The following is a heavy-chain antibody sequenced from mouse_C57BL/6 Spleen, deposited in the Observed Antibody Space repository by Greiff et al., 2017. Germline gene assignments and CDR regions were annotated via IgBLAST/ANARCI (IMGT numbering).Heavy chain of an antibody. CDR1: GYTFTSYW. CDR3: ARDYGSSYGAMDY. J-gene: IGHJ4*01. D-gene: IGHD1-1*01. V-gene: IGHV1-64*01. Sequence: QVQLQQPGAELVKPGASVQLSCKASGYTFTSYWMHWVKQRPGQGLEWIGMIHPNSGSTNYNEKFKSKATLTVDKSSITAYMQLSSLTYEDSAVYYCARDYGSSYGAMDYWGQGTSVTVSS. CDR2: IHPNSGST.